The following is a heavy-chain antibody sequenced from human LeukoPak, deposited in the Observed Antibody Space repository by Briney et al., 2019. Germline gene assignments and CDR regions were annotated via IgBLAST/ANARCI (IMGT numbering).Heavy chain of an antibody. V-gene: IGHV3-30*04. CDR1: GFTFSSYA. Sequence: GGSLRLSCAASGFTFSSYAMHWVRQAPGKGLEWLTVISYNGSHQYYSDSVRGRFTISRDNSRNSVFLQINRLRPEDTAVYYCATSIRRITISSWGQGTLVTVSS. CDR2: ISYNGSHQ. D-gene: IGHD3-3*01. CDR3: ATSIRRITISS. J-gene: IGHJ4*02.